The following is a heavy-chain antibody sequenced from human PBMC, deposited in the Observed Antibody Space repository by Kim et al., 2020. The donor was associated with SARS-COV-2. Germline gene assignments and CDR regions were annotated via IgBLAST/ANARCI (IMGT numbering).Heavy chain of an antibody. J-gene: IGHJ4*01. CDR3: ERIYDFWSGFSYLFDY. D-gene: IGHD3-3*01. CDR2: IKQDGREK. Sequence: GGSLRLSCAASGFTFSSSWMSWVRQAPGKGLEWVANIKQDGREKYYVDSVKGRFTISRDNDKKSLYLQMNSLRAEDTASYYCERIYDFWSGFSYLFDYWG. V-gene: IGHV3-7*01. CDR1: GFTFSSSW.